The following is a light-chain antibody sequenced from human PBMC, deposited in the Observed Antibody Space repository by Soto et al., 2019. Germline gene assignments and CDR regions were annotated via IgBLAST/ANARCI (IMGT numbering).Light chain of an antibody. J-gene: IGLJ1*01. V-gene: IGLV2-14*01. CDR2: EVN. CDR1: SSDVGGSKY. CDR3: CSFTTSSTYV. Sequence: QSALTQPASVSGSPGQSITIPCIGTSSDVGGSKYVSWYQQHPGKAPKLMIYEVNNRPSGVSSRFSGSKSGNTASLTISGLQAEDETDYYCCSFTTSSTYVFGTGTKVTVL.